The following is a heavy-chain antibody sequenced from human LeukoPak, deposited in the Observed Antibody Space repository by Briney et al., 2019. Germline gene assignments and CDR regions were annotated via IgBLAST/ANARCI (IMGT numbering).Heavy chain of an antibody. V-gene: IGHV1-2*06. J-gene: IGHJ4*02. CDR1: GYTFTGYY. D-gene: IGHD6-19*01. Sequence: VASVKVSCKASGYTFTGYYMHWVRQAPGQGLEWMGRINPNSGGTNYAQKFQGRVTMTRDTSISTAYMELSRLRSDDTAVYYCANTLLTGYSSGWYSDYWGQGTLVTVSS. CDR2: INPNSGGT. CDR3: ANTLLTGYSSGWYSDY.